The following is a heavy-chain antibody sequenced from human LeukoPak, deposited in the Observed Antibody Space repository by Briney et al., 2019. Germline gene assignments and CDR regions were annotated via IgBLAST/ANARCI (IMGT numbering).Heavy chain of an antibody. CDR2: IKQDGSEK. D-gene: IGHD2-21*01. CDR1: GFTFSSYW. Sequence: GGSLRLSCAASGFTFSSYWMSWVRQAPGKGLEWVANIKQDGSEKYYVDSVKGRFTISRDNAKNSLYLQMNSLRADDTALYYCAKDRAYPNDVFDIWGQGTMVTVS. CDR3: AKDRAYPNDVFDI. V-gene: IGHV3-7*03. J-gene: IGHJ3*02.